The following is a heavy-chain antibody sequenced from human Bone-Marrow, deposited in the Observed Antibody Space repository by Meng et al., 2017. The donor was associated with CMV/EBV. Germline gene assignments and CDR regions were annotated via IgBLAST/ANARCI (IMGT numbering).Heavy chain of an antibody. CDR2: ISAYNGNT. V-gene: IGHV1-18*04. D-gene: IGHD3-22*01. CDR3: ARDLDPTYYYDSSGYYMRH. Sequence: ASVKVSCKASGYTFIVYYMHWVRQAPGQGLEWMGWISAYNGNTNYAQKLQGRVTMTTDTSTSTAYMELRSLRSDDTAVYYCARDLDPTYYYDSSGYYMRHWGQGTLVTVSS. J-gene: IGHJ4*02. CDR1: GYTFIVYY.